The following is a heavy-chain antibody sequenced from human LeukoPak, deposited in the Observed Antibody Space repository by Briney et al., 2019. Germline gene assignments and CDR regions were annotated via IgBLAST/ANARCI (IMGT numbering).Heavy chain of an antibody. D-gene: IGHD3-10*01. V-gene: IGHV3-7*01. CDR2: IRKDGGDI. J-gene: IGHJ4*02. Sequence: GGSVRLSCVASGLSFGSYWMDWVRQAPGKGLEWVANIRKDGGDIHYVDSVKGRFTISRDNAKNSVYLQMHSLRAEDTAMYYCARDAFGDFSYWGQGILVTVSS. CDR1: GLSFGSYW. CDR3: ARDAFGDFSY.